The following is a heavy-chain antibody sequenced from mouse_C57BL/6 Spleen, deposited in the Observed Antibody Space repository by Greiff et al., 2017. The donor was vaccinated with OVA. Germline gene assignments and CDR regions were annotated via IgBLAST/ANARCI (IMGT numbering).Heavy chain of an antibody. CDR1: GYAFTNYL. J-gene: IGHJ2*01. V-gene: IGHV1-54*01. CDR2: INPGSGGT. D-gene: IGHD1-1*01. CDR3: AREEDYGGFFDY. Sequence: VQLQQSGAELVRPGTSVKVSCKASGYAFTNYLIEWVKQRPGQGLEWIGVINPGSGGTNYNEKFKGKATLTADKSSSTAYMQLSSLTSEDSAVYFCAREEDYGGFFDYWGQGTTLTVSS.